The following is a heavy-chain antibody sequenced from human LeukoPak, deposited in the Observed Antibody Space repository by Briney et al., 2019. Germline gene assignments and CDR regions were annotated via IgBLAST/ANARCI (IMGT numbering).Heavy chain of an antibody. CDR1: GYTFTGYY. J-gene: IGHJ2*01. Sequence: GASVKVSCKASGYTFTGYYMHWVRQAPGQGLEWMGWINPNSGGTNYAQKFQGRVTMTRDTSISTAYMELSRLRSDDTAVYYCARDRTYGDSYFDLWGRGTLVTASS. V-gene: IGHV1-2*02. CDR2: INPNSGGT. CDR3: ARDRTYGDSYFDL. D-gene: IGHD4-17*01.